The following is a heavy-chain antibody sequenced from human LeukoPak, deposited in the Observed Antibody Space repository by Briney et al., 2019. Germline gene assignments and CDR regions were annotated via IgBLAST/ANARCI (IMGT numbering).Heavy chain of an antibody. CDR1: GFTFSDYY. Sequence: GGSLRLSCAASGFTFSDYYMGWIRQAPGKGLEWVSYISSSSSYTNYADSVKGRFTISRDNAKNSLYLQMNSLRAEDTAVYYCASGKLWFGELSSFDYWGQGTLVTVSS. D-gene: IGHD3-10*01. J-gene: IGHJ4*02. CDR2: ISSSSSYT. CDR3: ASGKLWFGELSSFDY. V-gene: IGHV3-11*06.